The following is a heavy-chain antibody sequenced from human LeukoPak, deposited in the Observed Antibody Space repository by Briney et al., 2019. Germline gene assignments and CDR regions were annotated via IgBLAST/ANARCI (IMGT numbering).Heavy chain of an antibody. J-gene: IGHJ6*03. CDR1: GYTFTSYG. V-gene: IGHV1-18*01. CDR3: ARTDAVVTSGPYYYYYYMDV. D-gene: IGHD4-23*01. Sequence: ASVKVSCKASGYTFTSYGISWVRQAPGQGLEWMGWISAYNGNTNYAQKLQGRVTMTTDTSTSTAYMELRSLRSDDTAVYYCARTDAVVTSGPYYYYYYMDVWGKGTTVTVSS. CDR2: ISAYNGNT.